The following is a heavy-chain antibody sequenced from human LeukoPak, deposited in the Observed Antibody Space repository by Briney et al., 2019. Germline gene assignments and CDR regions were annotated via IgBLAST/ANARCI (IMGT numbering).Heavy chain of an antibody. CDR3: AKGNLALFVRASFDY. CDR2: ISYDGSNE. D-gene: IGHD3-3*02. V-gene: IGHV3-30*18. CDR1: GFTFNNYG. Sequence: GGSLRLSCAASGFTFNNYGMHWVRLAPGKGLEWGAVISYDGSNEYYADSVKGRFAISRDNSKNTLYLQMNSLRAEDTAVYHCAKGNLALFVRASFDYWGQGTLVTVSS. J-gene: IGHJ4*02.